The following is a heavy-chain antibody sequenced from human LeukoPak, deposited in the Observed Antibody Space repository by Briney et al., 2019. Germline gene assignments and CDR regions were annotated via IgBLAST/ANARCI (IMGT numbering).Heavy chain of an antibody. CDR2: SYYSETT. V-gene: IGHV4-39*07. CDR3: ARGKLRNNWFDP. D-gene: IGHD4-17*01. CDR1: GGSISSSTYY. Sequence: PSETLSLTCTVSGGSISSSTYYWGLIRQPPGKGLEWICTSYYSETTYYNPYLQSRVTILIDTSKKQFYLKLRSVTAADTAVYYCARGKLRNNWFDPWGQGTLVTVSS. J-gene: IGHJ5*02.